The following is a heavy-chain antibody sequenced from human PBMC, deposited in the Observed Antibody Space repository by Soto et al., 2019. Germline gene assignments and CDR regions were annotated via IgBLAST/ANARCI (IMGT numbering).Heavy chain of an antibody. CDR3: ARIAAAGVDH. Sequence: QVQLVQSGAEVKKPGSSVKVSCKASGGTFSSYAISWVRQAPGQGLEWMGGIIPIFGTANYAQKFQGRVTIYADETTSTAYMELSRLRSEDTAVYFFARIAAAGVDHWGQGNLVTVSS. V-gene: IGHV1-69*01. D-gene: IGHD6-13*01. J-gene: IGHJ4*02. CDR1: GGTFSSYA. CDR2: IIPIFGTA.